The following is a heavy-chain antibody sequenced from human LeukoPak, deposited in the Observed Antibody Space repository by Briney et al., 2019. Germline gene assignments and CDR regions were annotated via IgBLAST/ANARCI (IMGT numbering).Heavy chain of an antibody. CDR1: GFTVSSNY. J-gene: IGHJ4*02. CDR2: IYSGGST. CDR3: ARTAVLRFLESFDY. Sequence: GGSLRLSCAASGFTVSSNYMSWVRQAPGEGLEWVSVIYSGGSTYYADSVKGRFTISRDNSKNTLYLQMNSLRAEDTAVYYCARTAVLRFLESFDYWGQGTLVTVSS. D-gene: IGHD3-3*01. V-gene: IGHV3-66*01.